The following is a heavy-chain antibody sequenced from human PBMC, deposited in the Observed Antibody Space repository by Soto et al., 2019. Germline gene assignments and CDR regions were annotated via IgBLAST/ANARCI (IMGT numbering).Heavy chain of an antibody. CDR1: GFKFSTYG. D-gene: IGHD1-26*01. V-gene: IGHV3-30*18. CDR3: AKGLVGYVFGVQDYYFGMDV. J-gene: IGHJ6*02. CDR2: ISYDGNNK. Sequence: QVQLVESGGGMVQPGRSLRLSCGASGFKFSTYGMHWVRQAPGKGLQWVAVISYDGNNKDYADSVKGRFTISRDNSKNTSYLQMNSLRAEDTAVYYCAKGLVGYVFGVQDYYFGMDVWGQGTTVAVSS.